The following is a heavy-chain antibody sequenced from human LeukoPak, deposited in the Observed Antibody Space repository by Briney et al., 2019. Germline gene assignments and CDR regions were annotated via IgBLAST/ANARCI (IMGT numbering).Heavy chain of an antibody. CDR2: ISGSGGST. J-gene: IGHJ4*02. V-gene: IGHV3-23*01. CDR1: GFTFSSYW. D-gene: IGHD6-19*01. CDR3: AKDQSSGWYGY. Sequence: GGSLRLSCAASGFTFSSYWMSWVRQAPGKGLEWVSAISGSGGSTYYADSVKGRFTISRDNSKNTLYLQMNSLRAEDTAVYYRAKDQSSGWYGYWGQGTLVTVSS.